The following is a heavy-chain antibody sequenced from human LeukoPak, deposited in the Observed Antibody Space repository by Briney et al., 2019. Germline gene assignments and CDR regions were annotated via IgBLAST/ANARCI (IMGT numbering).Heavy chain of an antibody. J-gene: IGHJ6*03. V-gene: IGHV3-48*03. Sequence: GGSLRLSCAASGLSISSYEMSWVRQAPGKGLEWVSYISSSGSTIYYADSVKGRFTISRDNAKNSLYLRMNSLRAEDTAVYYCARVELEPYFYYMDVWGKGTTVTVSS. CDR1: GLSISSYE. CDR2: ISSSGSTI. CDR3: ARVELEPYFYYMDV. D-gene: IGHD1-7*01.